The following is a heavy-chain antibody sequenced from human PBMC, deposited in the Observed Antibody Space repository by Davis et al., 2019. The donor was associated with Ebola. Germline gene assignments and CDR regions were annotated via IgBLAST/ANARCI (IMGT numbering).Heavy chain of an antibody. J-gene: IGHJ4*02. CDR2: IIPILGIA. CDR3: ARVSVKYQLRSDY. D-gene: IGHD2-2*01. Sequence: AASVKVSCKASGGTFSSYAISWVRQAPGQGLEWMGRIIPILGIANYAQKLQGRVTMTTDTSTSTAYMELRSLRSDDTAVYYCARVSVKYQLRSDYWGQGTLVTVSS. V-gene: IGHV1-69*04. CDR1: GGTFSSYA.